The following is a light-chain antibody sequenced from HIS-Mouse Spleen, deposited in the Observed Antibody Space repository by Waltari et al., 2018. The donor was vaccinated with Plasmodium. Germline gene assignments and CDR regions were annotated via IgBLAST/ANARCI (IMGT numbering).Light chain of an antibody. Sequence: SYELSQPPSLSVSPGQTARFTRSGDALPNKSAYWYQQKSGQAPVLVIYEDSKRPSGIPERFSGSSSGTMATLTISGAQVEDEADYYCYSTDSSGNHRVFGGGTKLTVL. CDR2: EDS. CDR3: YSTDSSGNHRV. V-gene: IGLV3-10*01. J-gene: IGLJ3*02. CDR1: ALPNKS.